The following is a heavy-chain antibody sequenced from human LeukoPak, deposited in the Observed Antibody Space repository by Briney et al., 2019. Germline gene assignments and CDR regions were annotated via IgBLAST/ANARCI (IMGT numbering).Heavy chain of an antibody. CDR1: GSTFSSYA. J-gene: IGHJ5*02. V-gene: IGHV1-69*05. CDR3: ARDLGIYSSSSSWFDP. CDR2: IIPIFGTA. Sequence: GASVKVSCKASGSTFSSYAISWVRQAPGQGLEWMGGIIPIFGTANYAQKFQGRVTITTDESTSTAYMELSSLRAEDTAVYYCARDLGIYSSSSSWFDPWGQGTLVTVSS. D-gene: IGHD6-6*01.